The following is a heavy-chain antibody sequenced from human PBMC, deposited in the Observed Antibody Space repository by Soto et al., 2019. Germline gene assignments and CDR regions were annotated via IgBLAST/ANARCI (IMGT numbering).Heavy chain of an antibody. Sequence: SETLSLTCAVYGGSFSGYYWSWIRQPPGKGLEWIGEINHSGSTNYNPSLKSRVTISVDTSKNQFSLKLSSVTAADTAVYYCARGLGVRGVIDYGMGVWGQGTTVTVSS. V-gene: IGHV4-34*01. D-gene: IGHD3-10*01. CDR2: INHSGST. CDR3: ARGLGVRGVIDYGMGV. CDR1: GGSFSGYY. J-gene: IGHJ6*02.